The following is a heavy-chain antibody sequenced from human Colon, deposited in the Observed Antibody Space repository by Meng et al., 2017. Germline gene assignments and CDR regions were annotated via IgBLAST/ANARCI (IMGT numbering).Heavy chain of an antibody. CDR2: TYSSGNT. J-gene: IGHJ4*02. CDR3: ATDSGPAGWASAY. V-gene: IGHV4-4*07. Sequence: QVSGRGRGNLSATLALNGSASGDDMSSHYWPSLRQAAGKGPEWIGRTYSSGNTLYNPSLKSRINISIDTSKHQFSLEMRSVTAADSAVYYCATDSGPAGWASAYGREGPLVTVSS. CDR1: GDDMSSHY. D-gene: IGHD1-26*01.